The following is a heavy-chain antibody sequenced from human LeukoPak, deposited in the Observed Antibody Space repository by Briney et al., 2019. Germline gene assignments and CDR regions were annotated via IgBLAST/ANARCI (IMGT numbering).Heavy chain of an antibody. CDR2: ISSNGGST. D-gene: IGHD3-10*01. CDR1: GFTFSNYA. Sequence: GGSLRLSCSASGFTFSNYAMHWVRQAPGKGMESVSAISSNGGSTYYADSVKGRFTISGDNSRNTLYLQMSSLRAEDTAVYYCLSGDYWGQGTLVTVSS. CDR3: LSGDY. J-gene: IGHJ4*02. V-gene: IGHV3-64D*06.